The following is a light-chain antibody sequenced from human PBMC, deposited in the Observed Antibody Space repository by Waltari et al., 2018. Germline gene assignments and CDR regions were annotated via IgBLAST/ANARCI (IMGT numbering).Light chain of an antibody. CDR3: HQSNGLPRT. CDR2: YAS. V-gene: IGKV6D-21*02. Sequence: EIVLTQSPDFQSVTPKEKVTITCRASQSIGTSVHWYQQKPDQSPKLISKYASQSISGVPSRFSGSGSGTGFTLSINSLEAEDAAVYYCHQSNGLPRTFGQGTKVEIK. J-gene: IGKJ1*01. CDR1: QSIGTS.